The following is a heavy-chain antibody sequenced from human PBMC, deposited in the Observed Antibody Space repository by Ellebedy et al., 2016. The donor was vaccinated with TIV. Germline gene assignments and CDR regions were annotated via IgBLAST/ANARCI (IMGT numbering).Heavy chain of an antibody. J-gene: IGHJ4*02. CDR3: ARDQWEAEYCSSMSCSTLDL. CDR1: GFTFSSYG. V-gene: IGHV3-33*01. Sequence: PGGSLRLSCAASGFTFSSYGIHWVRQAPGKGLEWVAVISSGAGTTKYYADSVKGRFTISRDNSKNSMYLEINSLRVEDTAMYYCARDQWEAEYCSSMSCSTLDLWGQGTLVTVSS. CDR2: ISSGAGTTK. D-gene: IGHD2-2*02.